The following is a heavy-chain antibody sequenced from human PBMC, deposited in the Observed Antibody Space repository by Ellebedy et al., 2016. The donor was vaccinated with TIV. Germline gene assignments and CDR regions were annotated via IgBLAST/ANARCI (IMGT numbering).Heavy chain of an antibody. CDR1: GFTFSSLA. CDR2: FSGSGGSA. Sequence: GESLKISCAASGFTFSSLAMSWVRQAPGKGLEWVSAFSGSGGSAYYADSVKGRFTVSRDNSRNTLYLQMNSLRAEDTAVYYCARALSGWYRGGNWFDPWGQGTLVTVSS. J-gene: IGHJ5*02. CDR3: ARALSGWYRGGNWFDP. V-gene: IGHV3-23*01. D-gene: IGHD6-19*01.